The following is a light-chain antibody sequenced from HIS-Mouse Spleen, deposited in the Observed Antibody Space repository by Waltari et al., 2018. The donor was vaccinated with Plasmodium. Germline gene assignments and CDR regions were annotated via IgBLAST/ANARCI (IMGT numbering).Light chain of an antibody. J-gene: IGLJ1*01. Sequence: QSALTQPASVSGSPGQSITISCTGTSSDVWSYNLVSWYQQHPGKAPKLMIYKGSKRPSGVSNRFSGSKSGNTASLTISGLQAEDEADYYCCSYAGSSTYVFGTGTKVTVL. CDR3: CSYAGSSTYV. V-gene: IGLV2-23*01. CDR2: KGS. CDR1: SSDVWSYNL.